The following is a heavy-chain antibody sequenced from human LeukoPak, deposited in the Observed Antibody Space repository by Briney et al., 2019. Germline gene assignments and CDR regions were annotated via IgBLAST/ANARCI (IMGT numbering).Heavy chain of an antibody. V-gene: IGHV1-69*05. Sequence: GASVKVSCKASGGTFSSYAISWVRQAPGQGLEWMGRIIPIFGTANYAQKFQGRVTITTDESTSTAYMELSSLRSEDTAVYYCARNYCSGGSCYEYYFDYWGQGTLVTVSS. CDR3: ARNYCSGGSCYEYYFDY. CDR1: GGTFSSYA. D-gene: IGHD2-15*01. CDR2: IIPIFGTA. J-gene: IGHJ4*02.